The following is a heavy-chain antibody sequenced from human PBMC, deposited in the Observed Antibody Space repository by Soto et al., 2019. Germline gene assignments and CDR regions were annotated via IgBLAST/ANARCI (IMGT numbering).Heavy chain of an antibody. D-gene: IGHD2-2*01. CDR2: IYWNDDK. Sequence: SGPTLVNPTQTLTLTCTFSGFSLSTNAVGVGWIRQPPGKALEWLALIYWNDDKRYNSSLKSRLTITKDTSNNQVVLTMNDMDPVDTATYYCAHRPLTSSHDPFDYWGQGTLVTVSS. J-gene: IGHJ4*02. CDR1: GFSLSTNAVG. CDR3: AHRPLTSSHDPFDY. V-gene: IGHV2-5*01.